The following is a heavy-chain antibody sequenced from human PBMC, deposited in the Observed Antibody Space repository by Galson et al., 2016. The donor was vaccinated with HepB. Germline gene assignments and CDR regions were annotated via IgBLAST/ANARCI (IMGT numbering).Heavy chain of an antibody. D-gene: IGHD6-13*01. V-gene: IGHV4-59*02. CDR2: IYNNAST. Sequence: SETLSLTCTVSGGSVSSSYWNWIRQPPGKALEWIGYIYNNASTNYNPSLKSRVTISVHSSKNQLSLKMNSVTAADTAVYYCARVLRAADGIGHWGPGTLVTVSS. J-gene: IGHJ1*01. CDR3: ARVLRAADGIGH. CDR1: GGSVSSSY.